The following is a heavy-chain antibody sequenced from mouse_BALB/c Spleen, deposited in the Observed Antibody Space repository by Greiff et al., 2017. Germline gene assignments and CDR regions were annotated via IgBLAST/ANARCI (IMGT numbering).Heavy chain of an antibody. J-gene: IGHJ3*01. CDR3: ARDLGYDGLWFAY. V-gene: IGHV7-3*02. Sequence: EVQVVESGGGLVQPGGSLRLSCATSGFTFTDYYMSWVRQPPGKALEWLGFIRNKANGYTTEYSASVKGRFTISRDNSQSILYLQMNTLRAEDSATYYCARDLGYDGLWFAYWGQGTLVTVSA. CDR2: IRNKANGYTT. D-gene: IGHD2-14*01. CDR1: GFTFTDYY.